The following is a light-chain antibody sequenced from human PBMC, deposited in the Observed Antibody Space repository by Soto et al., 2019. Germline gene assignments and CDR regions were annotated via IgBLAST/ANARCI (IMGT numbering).Light chain of an antibody. J-gene: IGKJ4*01. V-gene: IGKV3-20*01. Sequence: VLTQSPGTLSLSPGERASLSCRASQSVSSSYLAWYQQKPGQAPRLLIYGASSRATGIPDRFSGSGSGTDFTLTISRLEPEDFAVYYCQQYGSSPLTFGGGTKVDIK. CDR3: QQYGSSPLT. CDR2: GAS. CDR1: QSVSSSY.